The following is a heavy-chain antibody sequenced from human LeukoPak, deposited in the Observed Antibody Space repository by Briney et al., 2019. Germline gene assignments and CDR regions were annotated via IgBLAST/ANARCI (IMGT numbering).Heavy chain of an antibody. CDR2: IYSGGST. CDR1: GFTVSSNY. Sequence: GGSLRLSCAASGFTVSSNYMSWVRQAPGKGLEWVSVIYSGGSTYYADSVKGRFTISRDNSKNTLYLQMNSLRAEDTAVYLCAKDPGSGSYYPYCFDYWGQGTLVTVSS. V-gene: IGHV3-53*05. J-gene: IGHJ4*02. CDR3: AKDPGSGSYYPYCFDY. D-gene: IGHD3-10*01.